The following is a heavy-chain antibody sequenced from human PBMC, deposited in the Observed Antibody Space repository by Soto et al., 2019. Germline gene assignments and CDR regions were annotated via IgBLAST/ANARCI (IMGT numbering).Heavy chain of an antibody. CDR1: GYTFPSYA. D-gene: IGHD3-22*01. Sequence: ASVKVSCKASGYTFPSYAMHWLRQAPGQRLEWMGWINAGNGNTKYSQKFQGRVTITRDTSASTAYMELSSLRSEDTAVYYCARELTLLYYYDSSGYYPRGNWFDPWGQGTLVNVSS. J-gene: IGHJ5*02. V-gene: IGHV1-3*01. CDR3: ARELTLLYYYDSSGYYPRGNWFDP. CDR2: INAGNGNT.